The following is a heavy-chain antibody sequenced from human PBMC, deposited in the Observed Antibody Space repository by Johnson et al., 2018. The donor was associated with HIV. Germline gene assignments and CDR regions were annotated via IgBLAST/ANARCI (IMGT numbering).Heavy chain of an antibody. CDR2: ISYDGSNK. Sequence: QVQLVESGGGLVQPGGSLRLSCAASGFTFSSYAMHWVRQAPGKGLEWVAVISYDGSNKYYADSVKGRFTISRDNSKNTLYLQMNSLRAEDTALYYCARAYSYGVFDIWGQGTMVTVSS. V-gene: IGHV3-30-3*01. CDR3: ARAYSYGVFDI. CDR1: GFTFSSYA. J-gene: IGHJ3*02. D-gene: IGHD5-18*01.